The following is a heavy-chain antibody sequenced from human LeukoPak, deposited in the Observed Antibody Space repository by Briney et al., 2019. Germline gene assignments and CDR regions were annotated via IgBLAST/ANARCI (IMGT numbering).Heavy chain of an antibody. CDR3: AKARGAAAVYFDY. Sequence: GGSLRLSCAGSGFTFRSYAMSWVRQAPGKGLEWVSAISGSAGSTYYADSVRGRFTISRDNSKNTLYLQMNSLRAEDTAVYYCAKARGAAAVYFDYWGQGTLVTVSS. D-gene: IGHD6-13*01. CDR2: ISGSAGST. V-gene: IGHV3-23*01. CDR1: GFTFRSYA. J-gene: IGHJ4*02.